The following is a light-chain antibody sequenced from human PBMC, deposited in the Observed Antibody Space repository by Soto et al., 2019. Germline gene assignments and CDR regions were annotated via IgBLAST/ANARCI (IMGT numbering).Light chain of an antibody. Sequence: DIVLTQSPATLCLSHGNRVTRSCRANERVGHSLARYQQKPGQAPRILIYDASFRATGIPERFSRSGSGTDFTLSISSLEPEDFAVYYCHLSQKRSSWPPIAFGQGTRLEIK. CDR2: DAS. CDR3: HLSQKRSSWPPIA. CDR1: ERVGHS. J-gene: IGKJ5*01. V-gene: IGKV3-11*01.